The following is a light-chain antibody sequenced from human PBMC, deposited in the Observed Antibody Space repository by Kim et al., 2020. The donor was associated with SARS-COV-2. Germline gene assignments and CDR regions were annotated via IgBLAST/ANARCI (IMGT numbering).Light chain of an antibody. CDR3: QVWDSSSVV. CDR2: YDS. J-gene: IGLJ2*01. CDR1: NIGSKS. Sequence: SYELTQPPSVSVAPGETARITCGEKNIGSKSVHWYQQKPGQAPVLVIYYDSDRPSGIPERFSGSNSGNTATLTISRVEAGDEADYYGQVWDSSSVVFGGGTQLTVL. V-gene: IGLV3-21*04.